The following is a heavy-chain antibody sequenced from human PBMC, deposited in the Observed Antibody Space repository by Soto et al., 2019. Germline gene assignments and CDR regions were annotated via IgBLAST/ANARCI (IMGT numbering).Heavy chain of an antibody. J-gene: IGHJ2*01. D-gene: IGHD2-2*02. CDR1: GFSLSTSGVG. CDR3: AHTDLGYCSSTSCYNDWYFDL. Sequence: QITLKESGPTLVKPTQTLTLTCTFSGFSLSTSGVGVGWIRQPPGKALEWLALIYWDDDKRYSPSLKSRLTITKDTSKIQVVHTMTNIDPVDTATYYFAHTDLGYCSSTSCYNDWYFDLSGRGTLAAVSS. V-gene: IGHV2-5*02. CDR2: IYWDDDK.